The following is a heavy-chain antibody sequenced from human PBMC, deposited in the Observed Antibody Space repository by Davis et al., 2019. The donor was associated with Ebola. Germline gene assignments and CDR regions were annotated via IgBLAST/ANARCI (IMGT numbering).Heavy chain of an antibody. J-gene: IGHJ4*02. D-gene: IGHD3-10*01. CDR2: ISSSSSYI. V-gene: IGHV3-21*01. CDR1: GFTLSSYS. CDR3: ARDATYYYGSGSPY. Sequence: PGGSLRLSCAASGFTLSSYSMNWVRQAPGKGLEWVSSISSSSSYIYYADSVKGRFTISRDNAKNSLYLQMNSLRAEDTAVYYCARDATYYYGSGSPYWGQGTLVTVSS.